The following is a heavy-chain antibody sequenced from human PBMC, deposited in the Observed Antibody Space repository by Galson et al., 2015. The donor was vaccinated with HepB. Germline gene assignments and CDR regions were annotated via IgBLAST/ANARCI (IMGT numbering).Heavy chain of an antibody. CDR1: GYTFTTYW. D-gene: IGHD2-15*01. CDR3: ARRGYCSGGSCFSHAFDI. J-gene: IGHJ3*02. V-gene: IGHV5-51*01. CDR2: IYPGDSDA. Sequence: QSGAEVKKPGESLKISCKGSGYTFTTYWIAWVRQMPGKGLEWMGVIYPGDSDARYSPSFQGQDTISVDKSISNAYLQWSSLRASDTAIYYCARRGYCSGGSCFSHAFDIWGQGTMVTVSS.